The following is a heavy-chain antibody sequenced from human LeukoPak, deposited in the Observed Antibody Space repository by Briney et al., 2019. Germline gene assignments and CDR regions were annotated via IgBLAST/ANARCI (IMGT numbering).Heavy chain of an antibody. Sequence: GGSLRLSCTASGFTFGDYAMSWVRQAPGKGLEWVSAISGSGGSTYYADSVKGRFTISRDNSKNTLYLQMNSLRAEDTAVYYCAKGQQWELPLDYWGQGTLVTVSS. CDR2: ISGSGGST. D-gene: IGHD1-26*01. J-gene: IGHJ4*02. CDR3: AKGQQWELPLDY. CDR1: GFTFGDYA. V-gene: IGHV3-23*01.